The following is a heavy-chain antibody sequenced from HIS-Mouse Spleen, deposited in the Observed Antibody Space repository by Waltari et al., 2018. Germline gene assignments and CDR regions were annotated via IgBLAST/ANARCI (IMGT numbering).Heavy chain of an antibody. CDR2: IYYSGST. CDR1: GGSVSSGSYY. D-gene: IGHD6-19*01. CDR3: ASRLYSSGWYKAFDI. Sequence: QVQLQESGPGLVKPSETLSLTCTVSGGSVSSGSYYWSWIRQPPGKGLEWIGYIYYSGSTNYNPSLKSRVTISVDTSKIQFSLKLSSVTAADTAVYYCASRLYSSGWYKAFDIWGQGTMVTVSS. V-gene: IGHV4-61*01. J-gene: IGHJ3*02.